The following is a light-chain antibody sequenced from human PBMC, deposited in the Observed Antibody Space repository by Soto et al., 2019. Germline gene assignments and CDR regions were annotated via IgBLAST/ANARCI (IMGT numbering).Light chain of an antibody. CDR2: DAS. CDR1: QSVGRW. CDR3: QQYNAYSS. V-gene: IGKV1-5*01. Sequence: DIQVTQSPSTLSASVGDRVTITCRASQSVGRWLAWYQQKPGNAPNLLIYDASNLESGVPSRFTGSGSGTEFTLTISSLQPDDFATYYCQQYNAYSSFGPGTKVDIK. J-gene: IGKJ3*01.